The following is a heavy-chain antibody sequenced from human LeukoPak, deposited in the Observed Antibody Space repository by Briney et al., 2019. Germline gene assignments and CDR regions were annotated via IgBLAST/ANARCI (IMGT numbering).Heavy chain of an antibody. CDR2: INPDGSTT. CDR1: GFTFSSYW. J-gene: IGHJ4*02. V-gene: IGHV3-74*01. Sequence: PGGSLRLSCAASGFTFSSYWMHWVRQPLGKGLVWVSRINPDGSTTNYADSVKGRFTISRDNAKNTLYLQMNSLTVEGRPLYYCVRIATVTTPDYWGQGTLATVSS. CDR3: VRIATVTTPDY. D-gene: IGHD4-11*01.